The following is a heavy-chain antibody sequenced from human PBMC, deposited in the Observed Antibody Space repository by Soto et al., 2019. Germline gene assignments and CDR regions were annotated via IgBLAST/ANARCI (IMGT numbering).Heavy chain of an antibody. CDR2: IYYSGST. Sequence: SETLSLTCTVSGGSIGSYYWSWIRQPPGKGLEWIGYIYYSGSTNYNPSLKSRVTISVDTSKNQFSLKLSSVTAADTAVYYCARGDYFGPSDYWGQGTLVTVSS. J-gene: IGHJ4*02. D-gene: IGHD3-16*01. CDR3: ARGDYFGPSDY. CDR1: GGSIGSYY. V-gene: IGHV4-59*01.